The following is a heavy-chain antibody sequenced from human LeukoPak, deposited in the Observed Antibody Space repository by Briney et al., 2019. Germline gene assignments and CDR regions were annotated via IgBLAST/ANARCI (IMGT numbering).Heavy chain of an antibody. CDR1: GFSLSTSGVG. V-gene: IGHV2-5*05. CDR2: IYWDDDK. D-gene: IGHD6-13*01. J-gene: IGHJ5*02. CDR3: AHRRTGIAAADTYNWFDP. Sequence: ASGPTLVNPTQTLTLTCTFSGFSLSTSGVGVGWIRQPPGKALEWLALIYWDDDKRYGPSLKSRLTITKDTSKNQVVLTMTNMDPVDTATYYCAHRRTGIAAADTYNWFDPWGQGTLVTVSS.